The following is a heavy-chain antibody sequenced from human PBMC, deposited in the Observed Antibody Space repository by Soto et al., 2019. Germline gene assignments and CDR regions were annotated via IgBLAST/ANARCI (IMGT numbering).Heavy chain of an antibody. CDR2: IYPGDSDT. V-gene: IGHV5-51*01. CDR1: GFSFTSYW. CDR3: AKQNYDSSGYFYYYQYGLDV. J-gene: IGHJ6*02. Sequence: ESLKISCKGSGFSFTSYWIAWVRQMPGKGLEWMGIIYPGDSDTRYSPSFQGQVTISADKSISTAYLQWSSLKASDTAMYYCAKQNYDSSGYFYYYQYGLDVWGQGPTVTVSS. D-gene: IGHD3-22*01.